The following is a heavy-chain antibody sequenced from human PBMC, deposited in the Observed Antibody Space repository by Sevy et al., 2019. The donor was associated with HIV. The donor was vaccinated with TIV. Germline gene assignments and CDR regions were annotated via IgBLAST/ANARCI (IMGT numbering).Heavy chain of an antibody. J-gene: IGHJ2*01. CDR3: ARDGFVDTAMTRYWYFDL. V-gene: IGHV3-48*02. CDR1: GFTFSSYS. Sequence: GGSLRLSCAASGFTFSSYSMNWVRQAPGKGLEWVSYISSSSSTIYYADSVKDRFTISRDNAKNSLYLQMNSLRDEDTAVYYCARDGFVDTAMTRYWYFDLWGRGTLVTVSS. CDR2: ISSSSSTI. D-gene: IGHD5-18*01.